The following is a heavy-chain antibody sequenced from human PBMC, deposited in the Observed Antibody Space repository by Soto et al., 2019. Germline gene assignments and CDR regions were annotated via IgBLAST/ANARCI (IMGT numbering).Heavy chain of an antibody. CDR1: GYTFTSYA. J-gene: IGHJ5*02. CDR2: INAGNGNT. Sequence: QVQLVQSGAEVKKPGASVKVSCKASGYTFTSYAMHWVRQAPGQRLEWMGWINAGNGNTKYSQKFQGRVTITRDTSASAAYMQLSRLRSEDTAVYYRARDTEANSSSWLYNWFDPWGQGTLVTVSS. CDR3: ARDTEANSSSWLYNWFDP. V-gene: IGHV1-3*01. D-gene: IGHD6-13*01.